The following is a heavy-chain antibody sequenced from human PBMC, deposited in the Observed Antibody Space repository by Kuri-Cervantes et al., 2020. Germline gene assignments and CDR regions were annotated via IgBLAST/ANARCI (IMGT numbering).Heavy chain of an antibody. CDR2: IYHSGST. CDR3: ARGAYGILTGWMDWFDP. J-gene: IGHJ5*02. CDR1: GGSISSGGYY. Sequence: SETLSLTCTVSGGSISSGGYYWSWIRQPPGKGLEWIGYIYHSGSTYYNPSLKSRVTISVDRSKNQFSLKLSSVTAADTAVYYCARGAYGILTGWMDWFDPWGQGTLVTVSS. D-gene: IGHD3-9*01. V-gene: IGHV4-30-2*01.